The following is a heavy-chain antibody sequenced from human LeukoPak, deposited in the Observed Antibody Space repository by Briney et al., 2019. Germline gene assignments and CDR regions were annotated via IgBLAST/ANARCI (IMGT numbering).Heavy chain of an antibody. CDR3: ARDYYGSGSPLGY. Sequence: PSQTLSLTCTVSGGSISSGDSYWSWIRQSPGKGLEWIGYIYYSGNTYYNPSLKSRVTISVDTSNNQFSLKLNSMTAADTAVYYCARDYYGSGSPLGYWGQGTLVTVSS. CDR1: GGSISSGDSY. CDR2: IYYSGNT. J-gene: IGHJ4*02. V-gene: IGHV4-30-4*01. D-gene: IGHD3-10*01.